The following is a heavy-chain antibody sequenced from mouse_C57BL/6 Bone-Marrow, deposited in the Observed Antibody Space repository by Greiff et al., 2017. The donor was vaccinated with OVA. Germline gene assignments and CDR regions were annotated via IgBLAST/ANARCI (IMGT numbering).Heavy chain of an antibody. Sequence: EVQRVESGPGLVKPSQSLSLTCSVTGYSITSGYYWNWIRQFPGNKLEWMGYISYDGSNNYNPSLKNRISITRDTSKNQFFLKLNSVTTEDTATYYCARGGGNYMGAMGYWGHRTSVTVSS. CDR1: GYSITSGYY. J-gene: IGHJ4*01. CDR2: ISYDGSN. V-gene: IGHV3-6*01. CDR3: ARGGGNYMGAMGY. D-gene: IGHD2-1*01.